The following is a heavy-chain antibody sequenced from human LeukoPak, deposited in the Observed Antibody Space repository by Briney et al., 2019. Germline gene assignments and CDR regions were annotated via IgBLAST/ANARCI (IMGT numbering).Heavy chain of an antibody. J-gene: IGHJ4*02. D-gene: IGHD6-19*01. V-gene: IGHV1-2*06. CDR2: INPNSGST. Sequence: GASVKVSCKASGYTFTGYYMHWVRQAPGQGLEWMGRINPNSGSTNYAQKFQGRVTMTRDTSISTAYMELSRLRSDDTAVYYCARDHRGSSGWYRLLGCWGQGTLVTVSS. CDR1: GYTFTGYY. CDR3: ARDHRGSSGWYRLLGC.